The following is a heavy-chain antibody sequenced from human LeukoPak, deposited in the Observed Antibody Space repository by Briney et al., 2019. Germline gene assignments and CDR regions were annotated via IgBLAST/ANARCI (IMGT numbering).Heavy chain of an antibody. J-gene: IGHJ6*03. CDR2: ISSSSSYI. CDR1: GFTFSSYS. D-gene: IGHD2-21*02. CDR3: ARDGVVVTAIRYYMDV. V-gene: IGHV3-21*01. Sequence: GGSLRLSCAASGFTFSSYSMNWVRQAPGKGLEWVSSISSSSSYIYYADSVKGRFTISRDNAKNSLYLQMNSLRAEDTAVYYCARDGVVVTAIRYYMDVWGKGTTVTVSS.